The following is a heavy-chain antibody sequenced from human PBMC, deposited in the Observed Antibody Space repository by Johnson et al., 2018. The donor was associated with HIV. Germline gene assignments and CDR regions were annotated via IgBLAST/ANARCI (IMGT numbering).Heavy chain of an antibody. CDR3: VRRFYDSSAFDI. Sequence: HVQLVEPGGGLVQPGGSLTLSCTASGFPFSSYALHWVRQAPGKGLEWVAVISYDGSNKFSADSVNGRFTISRDNSKNTLYVQMNSLRPEDTAVYYCVRRFYDSSAFDIWGQGTLVTVSS. CDR2: ISYDGSNK. V-gene: IGHV3-30-3*01. D-gene: IGHD3-22*01. CDR1: GFPFSSYA. J-gene: IGHJ3*02.